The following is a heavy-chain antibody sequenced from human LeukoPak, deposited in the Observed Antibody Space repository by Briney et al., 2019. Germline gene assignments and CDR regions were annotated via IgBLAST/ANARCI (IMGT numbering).Heavy chain of an antibody. CDR3: ARDSSTYYYDSSGSGEIDY. Sequence: SETLSLTCTVSGGSISSSSYYWGWIRQPPGKGLEWIGSIYYSGSTYYNPSLKSRVTISVDTSKNQFSLKLSSVTAADTAVYYCARDSSTYYYDSSGSGEIDYWGQGTLVTVSS. V-gene: IGHV4-39*07. CDR2: IYYSGST. CDR1: GGSISSSSYY. D-gene: IGHD3-22*01. J-gene: IGHJ4*02.